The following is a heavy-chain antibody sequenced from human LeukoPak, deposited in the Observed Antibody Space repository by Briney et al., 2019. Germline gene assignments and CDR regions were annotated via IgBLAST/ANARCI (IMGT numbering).Heavy chain of an antibody. Sequence: SSETLSLTCTVSGGSISIYYWSWVRQPPGKGLEWIGYIYNSGSTTNNPSLKSRATISVDTSKNQFSLKLTSMTAADTAFYYCVRDRELHYWGQGILVTVSS. CDR2: IYNSGST. D-gene: IGHD1-7*01. J-gene: IGHJ4*02. V-gene: IGHV4-59*01. CDR3: VRDRELHY. CDR1: GGSISIYY.